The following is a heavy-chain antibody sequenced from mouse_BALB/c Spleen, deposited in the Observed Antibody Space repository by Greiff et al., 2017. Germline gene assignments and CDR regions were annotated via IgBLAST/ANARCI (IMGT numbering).Heavy chain of an antibody. J-gene: IGHJ1*01. D-gene: IGHD2-2*01. CDR3: ARNDGYDGDWYFDV. V-gene: IGHV2-2*02. CDR2: IWSGGST. Sequence: VQLVESGPGLVQPSQSLSITCTVSGFSLTSYGVHWVRQSPGKGLEWLGVIWSGGSTDYNAAFISRLSISKDNSKSHVFFKMNSLQANDTAIYYCARNDGYDGDWYFDVWGAGTTVTVSS. CDR1: GFSLTSYG.